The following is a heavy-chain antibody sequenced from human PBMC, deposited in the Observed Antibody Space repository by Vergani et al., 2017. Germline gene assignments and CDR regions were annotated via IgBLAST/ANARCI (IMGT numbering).Heavy chain of an antibody. D-gene: IGHD6-13*01. CDR3: AKGLRYSSSWYYFDY. V-gene: IGHV3-23*04. Sequence: EVQLVESGGGLVKPGGSLRLSCAASGFTFSSYSMNWVRQAPGKGLEWVSSISGSGGSTYYADSVKGRFTISRDNSKNTLYLQMNSLRAEDTAVYYCAKGLRYSSSWYYFDYWGQGTLVTVSS. CDR2: ISGSGGST. J-gene: IGHJ4*02. CDR1: GFTFSSYS.